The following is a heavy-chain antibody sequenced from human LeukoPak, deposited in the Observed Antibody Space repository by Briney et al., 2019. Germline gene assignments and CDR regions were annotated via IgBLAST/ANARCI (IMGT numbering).Heavy chain of an antibody. CDR3: ARSAGSSSWYEGYYFDY. Sequence: PGGSLRLSRAASGFTFSRYWMSWVRQAPGKGLEWVANIKQDGSEKYYVDSVKGRFTISRDNAKDSLYLQMNSLRAEDTAVYYCARSAGSSSWYEGYYFDYWGQGTLVTVSS. J-gene: IGHJ4*02. V-gene: IGHV3-7*01. D-gene: IGHD6-13*01. CDR1: GFTFSRYW. CDR2: IKQDGSEK.